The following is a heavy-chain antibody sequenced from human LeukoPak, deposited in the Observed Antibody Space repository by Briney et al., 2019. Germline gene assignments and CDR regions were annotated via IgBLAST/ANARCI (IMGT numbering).Heavy chain of an antibody. Sequence: GGSLRLSCPAAAVTFRRHWMGWVRQAQGKWREWVAKIKTDGRDKLYVDAVKGRFTASRNNAKNSLYLEMNSLRADDTAVYYCARHGDFCFDQWGPGTLVTVSS. CDR2: IKTDGRDK. V-gene: IGHV3-7*01. CDR1: AVTFRRHW. J-gene: IGHJ4*02. CDR3: ARHGDFCFDQ. D-gene: IGHD4-17*01.